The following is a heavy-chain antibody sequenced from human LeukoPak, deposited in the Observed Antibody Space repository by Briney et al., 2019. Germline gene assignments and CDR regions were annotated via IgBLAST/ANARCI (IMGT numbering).Heavy chain of an antibody. CDR3: ARALNPLPGTYYFDY. CDR2: IYYSGST. D-gene: IGHD2-15*01. J-gene: IGHJ4*02. V-gene: IGHV4-59*12. CDR1: GGSISSYY. Sequence: SETLSLTCTVSGGSISSYYWSGIRQPPGKGLEWIGYIYYSGSTNYNPSLKSRVTISVDTSKNQFSLKLSSVTAADTAVYYCARALNPLPGTYYFDYWGQGTLVTVSS.